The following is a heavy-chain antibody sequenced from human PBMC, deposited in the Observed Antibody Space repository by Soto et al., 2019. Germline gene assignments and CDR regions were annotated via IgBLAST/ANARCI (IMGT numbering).Heavy chain of an antibody. J-gene: IGHJ4*02. Sequence: QVQLVESGGGVVQPGRSLRLSCAASGFTFSSYGMHWVRQAPGKGLEWVAVIWYDGSSKYYADSVKGRFTISRDNSKNTLYLQMNSLRAEDTAVYYCARDPVVPAARGIDYWGQGTLVTVSS. CDR2: IWYDGSSK. D-gene: IGHD2-2*01. CDR3: ARDPVVPAARGIDY. V-gene: IGHV3-33*01. CDR1: GFTFSSYG.